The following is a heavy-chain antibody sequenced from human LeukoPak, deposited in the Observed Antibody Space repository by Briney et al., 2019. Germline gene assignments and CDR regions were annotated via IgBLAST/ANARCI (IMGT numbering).Heavy chain of an antibody. CDR3: AKDVERVVSSANWFDP. CDR1: GLTFSSYG. D-gene: IGHD2-8*02. CDR2: IRYDGSNK. Sequence: GGSLRLSCAASGLTFSSYGMHWVRQAPGKGLEWVAFIRYDGSNKYYADSVKGRFTISRDNSKNTLYLQMNSLRAEDTAVYYCAKDVERVVSSANWFDPWGQGTLVTVSS. J-gene: IGHJ5*02. V-gene: IGHV3-30*02.